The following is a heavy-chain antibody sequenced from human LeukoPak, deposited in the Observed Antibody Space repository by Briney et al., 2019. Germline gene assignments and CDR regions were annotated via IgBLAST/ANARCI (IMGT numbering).Heavy chain of an antibody. V-gene: IGHV3-23*01. D-gene: IGHD6-13*01. CDR2: ISGSGGST. CDR3: AKDMRAAAGRYYYYYGMDV. Sequence: GGSLILSCAASGFTFSSYAMSWVRQAPGKGLEWVSAISGSGGSTYYADSVKGRFTISRDNSKNTLYLQMNSLRAEDTAVYYCAKDMRAAAGRYYYYYGMDVWGQGTTVTVSS. J-gene: IGHJ6*02. CDR1: GFTFSSYA.